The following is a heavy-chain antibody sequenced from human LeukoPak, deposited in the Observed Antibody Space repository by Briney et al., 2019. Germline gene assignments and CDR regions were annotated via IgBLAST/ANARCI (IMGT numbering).Heavy chain of an antibody. CDR3: ARALSYSGRSDI. V-gene: IGHV4-59*01. D-gene: IGHD1-26*01. Sequence: PSETLSLTCTVSGGSISSYYWSWIRQPPGKGLEWIGYIYYSGSTNYNPSLKSRVTISVDTSKNQFSLKLTSVTAADTAVYYCARALSYSGRSDIWGQGTMVTVSS. CDR2: IYYSGST. J-gene: IGHJ3*02. CDR1: GGSISSYY.